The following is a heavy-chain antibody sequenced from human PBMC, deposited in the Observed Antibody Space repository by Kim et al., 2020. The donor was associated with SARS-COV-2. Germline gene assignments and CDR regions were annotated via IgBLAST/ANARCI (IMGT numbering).Heavy chain of an antibody. Sequence: SVKVSCKASGGTFSSYAISWVRQAPGQGLEWMGGIIPIFGTANYAQKFQGRVTITADESTSTAYMELRSLRSEDTAVYYCARIAVAGWYYFDYWGQGTLVTVSS. CDR2: IIPIFGTA. V-gene: IGHV1-69*13. D-gene: IGHD6-19*01. CDR1: GGTFSSYA. J-gene: IGHJ4*02. CDR3: ARIAVAGWYYFDY.